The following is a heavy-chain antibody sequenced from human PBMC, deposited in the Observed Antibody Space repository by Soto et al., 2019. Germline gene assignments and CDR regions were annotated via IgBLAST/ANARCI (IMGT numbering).Heavy chain of an antibody. CDR2: IYYSGST. D-gene: IGHD3-22*01. J-gene: IGHJ4*02. CDR1: CGSISDRGYY. V-gene: IGHV4-31*03. Sequence: PSQTLSLTCTVSCGSISDRGYYWSRIRQHRGKGLEWIGYIYYSGSTYYNPSLKSRVTISVDTSKNQFSLMLSSVTAADTAVYYCERGWVIAPLYFDYWGKGTLVTVSS. CDR3: ERGWVIAPLYFDY.